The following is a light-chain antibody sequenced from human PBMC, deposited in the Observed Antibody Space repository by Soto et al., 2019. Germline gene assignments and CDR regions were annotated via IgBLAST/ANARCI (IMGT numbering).Light chain of an antibody. Sequence: EIVLTQSPGTLSLSPGERATLSCRASQSVRSNYSAWYQQKPGQAPRLLIYNSSTRATGIPGRFSGSDSGTDFTLAISRLEAEDFVQYYCQEYRDLLLTFGEGTQVEIK. CDR1: QSVRSNY. J-gene: IGKJ1*01. CDR2: NSS. V-gene: IGKV3-20*01. CDR3: QEYRDLLLT.